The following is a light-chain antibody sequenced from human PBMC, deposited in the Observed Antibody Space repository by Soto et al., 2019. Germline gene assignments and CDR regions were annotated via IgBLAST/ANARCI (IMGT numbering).Light chain of an antibody. V-gene: IGKV3-11*01. CDR1: ERVSTN. Sequence: PGEIATLSCKAIERVSTNLAWYQQKPGQAPRLLIYDASDRAPGIPARFSGSGSATDFTLTINNLEPEDFAVYYCQQRSNWPPSITFGQGTRLEIK. J-gene: IGKJ5*01. CDR2: DAS. CDR3: QQRSNWPPSIT.